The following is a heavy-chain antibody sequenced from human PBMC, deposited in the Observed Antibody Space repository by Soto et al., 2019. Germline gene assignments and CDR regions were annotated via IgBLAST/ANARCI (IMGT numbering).Heavy chain of an antibody. D-gene: IGHD6-13*01. CDR3: ARHRADDSSSWTIDY. CDR2: IYYSGST. V-gene: IGHV4-39*01. Sequence: PSETMYLTCTVAGCSISSSSYYWGWIRQPPGKGLEWIGSIYYSGSTYYNPSLKSRVTISVDTSKNQFSLKLSSVTAADTAVYYCARHRADDSSSWTIDYWGQGTLVTVSS. J-gene: IGHJ4*02. CDR1: GCSISSSSYY.